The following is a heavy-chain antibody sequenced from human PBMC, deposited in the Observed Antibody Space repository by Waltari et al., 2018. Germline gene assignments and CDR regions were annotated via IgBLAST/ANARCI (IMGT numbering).Heavy chain of an antibody. D-gene: IGHD6-6*01. CDR2: IIPIFGTA. V-gene: IGHV1-69*05. CDR3: ARTSSSIAARPEHSYNWFDP. Sequence: QVQLVQSGAEVKKPGSSVKVSCKASGGTFSSYAISWVRQAPGQGLEWMGGIIPIFGTASYAQKFQGRVTITTDESTSTAYMELSSLRSEDTAVYYCARTSSSIAARPEHSYNWFDPWGQGTLVTVSS. CDR1: GGTFSSYA. J-gene: IGHJ5*02.